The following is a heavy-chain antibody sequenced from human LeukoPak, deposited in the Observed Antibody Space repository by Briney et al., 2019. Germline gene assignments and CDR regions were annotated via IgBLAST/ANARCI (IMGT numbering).Heavy chain of an antibody. CDR1: GFSVSVNY. V-gene: IGHV3-53*01. J-gene: IGHJ4*02. CDR2: ICSGGST. CDR3: ARLVYDFWSGYHTPYYFDY. D-gene: IGHD3-3*01. Sequence: GGSLRLSCAASGFSVSVNYMSWVRQAPGKGLEWVSVICSGGSTYYADSVKGRFTISRDNSKNTLYLQMNSLRAEDTAVYYCARLVYDFWSGYHTPYYFDYWGQGTLVTVSS.